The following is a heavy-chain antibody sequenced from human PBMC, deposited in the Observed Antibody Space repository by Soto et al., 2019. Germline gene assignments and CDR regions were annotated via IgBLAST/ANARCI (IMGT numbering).Heavy chain of an antibody. Sequence: ASVKVSCKASGYTFTSYDINWVRQATGQGLEWMGWMNPNSGNTGYAQKFQGRVTMTRNTSISTAYMELSSLRSEDTAVYYCARGRYDFWSGAGATWFDPWGQGTLVTVSS. V-gene: IGHV1-8*01. CDR3: ARGRYDFWSGAGATWFDP. J-gene: IGHJ5*02. D-gene: IGHD3-3*01. CDR2: MNPNSGNT. CDR1: GYTFTSYD.